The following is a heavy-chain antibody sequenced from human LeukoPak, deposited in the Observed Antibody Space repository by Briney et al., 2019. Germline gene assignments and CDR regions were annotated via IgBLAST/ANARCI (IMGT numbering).Heavy chain of an antibody. CDR1: GFIFSSYA. CDR3: AKGSYDYGGEDAFDI. V-gene: IGHV3-23*01. J-gene: IGHJ3*02. Sequence: PGGSLRLSCAGSGFIFSSYAMNWVRQAPGKGLEWVSAISGSGGSTYYADSVKGRFTISRDNSKNTLYLQMNSLRAEDTAVYYCAKGSYDYGGEDAFDIWGQGTMVTVSS. D-gene: IGHD4-23*01. CDR2: ISGSGGST.